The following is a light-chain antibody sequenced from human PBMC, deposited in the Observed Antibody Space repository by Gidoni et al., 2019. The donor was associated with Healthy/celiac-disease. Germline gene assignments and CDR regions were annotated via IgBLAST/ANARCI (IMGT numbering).Light chain of an antibody. CDR3: QPYNSYSLP. V-gene: IGKV1-5*03. CDR2: KAS. J-gene: IGKJ4*01. CDR1: QSISSW. Sequence: DIQMTQSPSTLSASVGDRVTITCRASQSISSWLAWYQQKPGKAPKLLIYKASSLESGVPSRFSGRGSGTEFTLTISSLQPDDFATYYCQPYNSYSLPFXGXTKVEIK.